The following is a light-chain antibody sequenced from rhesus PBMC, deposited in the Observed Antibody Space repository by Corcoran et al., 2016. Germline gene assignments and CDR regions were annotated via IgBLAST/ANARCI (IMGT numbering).Light chain of an antibody. CDR2: EAS. Sequence: DIQMTQSPSSLSASVGDRVTITCRASQGITNDLAWYQQKPGETPKLLIYEASSLQSGIPSRFSGSGSGTEFTLTISSLQPEDFATYYCQHYYSTPYSFGQGTKVEIK. J-gene: IGKJ2*01. CDR1: QGITND. V-gene: IGKV1-25*01. CDR3: QHYYSTPYS.